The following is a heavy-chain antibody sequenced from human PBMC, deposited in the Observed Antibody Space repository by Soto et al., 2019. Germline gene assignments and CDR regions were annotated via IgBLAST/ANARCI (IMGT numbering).Heavy chain of an antibody. CDR1: GYSFSSYW. Sequence: EVQLVQSGAEVKKSGESLTISCKASGYSFSSYWIGWVRQKPGRGLEWMGLIYPRDSDTRYSPSFQGQVTISADKSITTAYLHWNSLKVSDSGMYYCAIDYGGNSGYYYWGQGTLLNVSS. D-gene: IGHD2-21*02. J-gene: IGHJ4*02. V-gene: IGHV5-51*01. CDR3: AIDYGGNSGYYY. CDR2: IYPRDSDT.